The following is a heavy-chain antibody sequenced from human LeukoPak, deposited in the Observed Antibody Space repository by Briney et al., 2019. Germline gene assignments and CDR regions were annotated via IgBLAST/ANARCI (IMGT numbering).Heavy chain of an antibody. CDR1: GYTFTGYY. J-gene: IGHJ3*02. CDR2: INPNSGGT. V-gene: IGHV1-2*02. CDR3: AREGIYSSGWSGAFDI. Sequence: ASVKVSCKASGYTFTGYYMHWVRQAPGQGLEWMGWINPNSGGTNYAQKFQGRVTMTRDTSISTAYMELSRLRSDDTAVYYCAREGIYSSGWSGAFDIWGQGTMVTVSS. D-gene: IGHD6-19*01.